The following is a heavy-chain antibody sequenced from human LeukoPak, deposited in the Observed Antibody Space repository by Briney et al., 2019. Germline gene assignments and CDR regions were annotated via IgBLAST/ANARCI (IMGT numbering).Heavy chain of an antibody. D-gene: IGHD5-18*01. CDR1: GFTFSSYG. CDR2: ISYDGSNK. V-gene: IGHV3-30*18. Sequence: GRTLRLSCAASGFTFSSYGMHWVRQAPGKGLEWVAGISYDGSNKYYADSVNGRFTISRDNSNNTPYLQMNSLRAEDTAVYYWAKVAISILVDTAMVADFDYWGQGTLVTVSS. CDR3: AKVAISILVDTAMVADFDY. J-gene: IGHJ4*02.